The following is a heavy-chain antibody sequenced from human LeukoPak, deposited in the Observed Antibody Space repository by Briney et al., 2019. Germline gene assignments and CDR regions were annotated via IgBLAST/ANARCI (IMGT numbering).Heavy chain of an antibody. J-gene: IGHJ4*02. CDR1: GFTFSSYW. CDR2: ISGSGGST. CDR3: AKGWESSGWYGAKLDY. V-gene: IGHV3-23*01. Sequence: GGSLRLSCAASGFTFSSYWMSWVRQAPGKGLEWVAGISGSGGSTYYADSVKGRFTISRDNSKNTLYLHLNTLRVEDTAIYYCAKGWESSGWYGAKLDYWGQGTLVTVSS. D-gene: IGHD6-19*01.